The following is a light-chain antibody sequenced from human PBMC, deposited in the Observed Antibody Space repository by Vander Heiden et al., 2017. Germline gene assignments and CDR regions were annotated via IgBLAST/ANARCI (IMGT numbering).Light chain of an antibody. V-gene: IGLV9-49*01. CDR3: GADHGSGSNFVVV. CDR2: VGTGGIVG. Sequence: QPVLTQPPSASASLGASVTLTCTLSSGYSNYKVDWYQQRPGKGPRFVMRVGTGGIVGSKGDGIPDRFSVLGSGLNRYLTIKNIQEEDESDYHCGADHGSGSNFVVVFGGGTKPTVL. CDR1: SGYSNYK. J-gene: IGLJ2*01.